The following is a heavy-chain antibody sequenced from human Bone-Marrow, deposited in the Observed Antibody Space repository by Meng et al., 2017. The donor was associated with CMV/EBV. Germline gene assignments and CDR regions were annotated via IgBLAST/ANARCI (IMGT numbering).Heavy chain of an antibody. Sequence: GGSLRLSCAASGFTFDDYMMHWVRQFPGKGLEWVSMITWDGEITYYADSVKGRFTISRDNSKNSFFLQMNSLRSEDTALYYCAKGGQWLITSWGQGTRVTVSS. J-gene: IGHJ5*02. CDR1: GFTFDDYM. D-gene: IGHD6-19*01. CDR2: ITWDGEIT. V-gene: IGHV3-43*01. CDR3: AKGGQWLITS.